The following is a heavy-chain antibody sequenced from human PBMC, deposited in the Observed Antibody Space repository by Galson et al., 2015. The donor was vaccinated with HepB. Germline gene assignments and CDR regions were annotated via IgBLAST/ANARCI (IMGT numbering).Heavy chain of an antibody. Sequence: SLRLSCAASGFTFSSYGMHWVRQAPGKGLEWVAVISYDGSNKYYADSVKGRFTISRDNSKNTLYLQMNSLRAEDTAVYYCAKEADSSSWYGLRWFDPWGQGTLVTVSS. CDR1: GFTFSSYG. J-gene: IGHJ5*02. CDR3: AKEADSSSWYGLRWFDP. CDR2: ISYDGSNK. V-gene: IGHV3-30*18. D-gene: IGHD6-13*01.